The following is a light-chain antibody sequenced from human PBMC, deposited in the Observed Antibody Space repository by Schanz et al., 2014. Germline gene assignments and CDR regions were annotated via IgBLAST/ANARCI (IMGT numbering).Light chain of an antibody. CDR2: DVS. V-gene: IGLV2-14*03. CDR3: CSYAGSSTWV. Sequence: QSALTQPASVSGSPGQSITISCTGTSSDVGGYNYVSWHQQHPGKAPKLMIYDVSNRPSGVSNRISGSKSGNTASLTISGVQAEDEADYYCCSYAGSSTWVFGGGTKLTVL. CDR1: SSDVGGYNY. J-gene: IGLJ3*02.